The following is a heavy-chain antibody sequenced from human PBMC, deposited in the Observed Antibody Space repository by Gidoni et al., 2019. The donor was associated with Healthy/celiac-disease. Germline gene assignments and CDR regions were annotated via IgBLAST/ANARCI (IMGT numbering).Heavy chain of an antibody. Sequence: EVQLLESGGGLVQPGGSLRLSCAASGFTFYTYALAWVRQASGKGLEWVSAISGGGGTTSYADSVKGRFTISRDNSKNTVFLQMNSLRADDTAVYYCAKDRDYYDFLTGPFDYWGQGTLVTVSS. CDR2: ISGGGGTT. V-gene: IGHV3-23*01. CDR3: AKDRDYYDFLTGPFDY. CDR1: GFTFYTYA. J-gene: IGHJ4*02. D-gene: IGHD3-9*01.